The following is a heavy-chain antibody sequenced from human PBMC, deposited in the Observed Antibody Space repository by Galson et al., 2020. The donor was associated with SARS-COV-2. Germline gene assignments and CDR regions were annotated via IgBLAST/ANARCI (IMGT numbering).Heavy chain of an antibody. CDR3: APLGASSGWYIIDY. J-gene: IGHJ4*02. D-gene: IGHD6-19*01. CDR1: GFSFNTYD. V-gene: IGHV3-30*03. CDR2: ISFDGRNK. Sequence: GESLKISCAASGFSFNTYDMHWVRQAPGKGLEWVAVISFDGRNKDYADSVMGRFTISRDNSKNLLYLQMNSLRAEDTAVYYCAPLGASSGWYIIDYWGQGTLVTVSS.